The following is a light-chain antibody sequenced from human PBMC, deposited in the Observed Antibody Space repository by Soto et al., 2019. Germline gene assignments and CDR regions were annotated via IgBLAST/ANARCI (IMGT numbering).Light chain of an antibody. CDR2: DAS. Sequence: DIQMTQSPSTLSATAGDRVTITCRASQSISSWLAWYQQKPGKAPKLLIYDASSLESGVPSRFSGSGSGTEFTLTISSLQPDDVATYYCQQYNTYLSFGQGTKVDI. CDR3: QQYNTYLS. J-gene: IGKJ1*01. CDR1: QSISSW. V-gene: IGKV1-5*01.